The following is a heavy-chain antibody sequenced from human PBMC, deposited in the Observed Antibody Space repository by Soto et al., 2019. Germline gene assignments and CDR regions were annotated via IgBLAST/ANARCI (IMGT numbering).Heavy chain of an antibody. D-gene: IGHD3-3*01. J-gene: IGHJ6*03. CDR3: ARGRYYDFGSVAGPTTFLYYYFMAA. CDR2: MNPNSGNT. V-gene: IGHV1-8*01. Sequence: ASVKVSCKASGYTFTSYDINWVRQATGQGLEWMGWMNPNSGNTGYAQKFQGRVTMTRNTSISTAYMELSSLRSEDTAVYYCARGRYYDFGSVAGPTTFLYYYFMAAWGKGT. CDR1: GYTFTSYD.